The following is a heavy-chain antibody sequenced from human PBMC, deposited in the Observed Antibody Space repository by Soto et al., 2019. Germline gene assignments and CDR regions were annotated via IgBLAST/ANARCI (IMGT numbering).Heavy chain of an antibody. CDR2: ISYNGRTE. Sequence: QVQLVESGGGVVQPGRSLRLSCAASGFTFNGYGMHSVRQAPGKGLEWVAVISYNGRTEYYADSVEARFTISRDNSKNTLYLQMDSLRAQATAGYYCAKPFKTSGYYYDIGFFDFWGRGTLVTVSS. CDR3: AKPFKTSGYYYDIGFFDF. J-gene: IGHJ2*01. CDR1: GFTFNGYG. D-gene: IGHD3-22*01. V-gene: IGHV3-30*18.